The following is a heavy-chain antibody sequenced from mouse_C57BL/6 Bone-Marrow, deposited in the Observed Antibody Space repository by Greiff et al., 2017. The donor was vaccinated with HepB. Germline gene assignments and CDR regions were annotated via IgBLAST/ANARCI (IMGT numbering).Heavy chain of an antibody. CDR1: GFSLTSYG. Sequence: VKLMESGPGLVQPSQSLSITCTVSGFSLTSYGVHWVRQSPGKGLEWLGVIWSGGSTDYNAAFISRLSISKDNSKSQVFFKMNSLQADDTAIYYCARNYGYGSSYWYFDVWGTGTTVTVSS. V-gene: IGHV2-2*01. D-gene: IGHD1-1*01. J-gene: IGHJ1*03. CDR2: IWSGGST. CDR3: ARNYGYGSSYWYFDV.